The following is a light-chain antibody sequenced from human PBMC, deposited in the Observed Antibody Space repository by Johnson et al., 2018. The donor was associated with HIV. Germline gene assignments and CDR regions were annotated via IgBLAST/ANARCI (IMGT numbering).Light chain of an antibody. J-gene: IGLJ1*01. CDR3: GTWDSSLSAFYV. CDR1: SSNIGRNY. V-gene: IGLV1-51*01. CDR2: DNN. Sequence: QSVLTQSPSVSAAPGQKVTISCSGSSSNIGRNYVSWYQQLPGTAPKLLIFDNNKRPSGIPDRFSASKSGTSATLGITGLQTGDEADYYCGTWDSSLSAFYVFGTGTKVTVL.